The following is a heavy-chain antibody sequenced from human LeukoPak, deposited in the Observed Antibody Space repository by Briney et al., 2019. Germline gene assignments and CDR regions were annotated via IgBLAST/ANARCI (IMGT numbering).Heavy chain of an antibody. Sequence: SETLSLTCSVSGGSISSDHWSWIPQPPGKGLEWIGYIYYSGSTYYNPSLKSRVTISVDTSKNQFSLKLSSVTAADTAVYYCARVVNYYGDYVLFDYWGQGTLVTVSS. D-gene: IGHD4-17*01. CDR1: GGSISSDH. CDR2: IYYSGST. CDR3: ARVVNYYGDYVLFDY. V-gene: IGHV4-59*01. J-gene: IGHJ4*02.